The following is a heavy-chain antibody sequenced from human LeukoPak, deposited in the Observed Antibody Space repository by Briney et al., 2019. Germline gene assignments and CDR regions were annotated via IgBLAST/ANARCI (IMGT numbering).Heavy chain of an antibody. CDR1: GFSLSTRAPG. V-gene: IGHV2-5*02. J-gene: IGHJ4*02. D-gene: IGHD5-18*01. Sequence: SGATLVHPTQTLTLTCTFSGFSLSTRAPGVGWIRQPPGKALEWLTLNYCDDDKRYSPSLKSRLTITKDTSKNQVVLTMTNMDPVDTATYYCAHRRVSGYSYGQEFDYWGQGTLVTVSS. CDR3: AHRRVSGYSYGQEFDY. CDR2: NYCDDDK.